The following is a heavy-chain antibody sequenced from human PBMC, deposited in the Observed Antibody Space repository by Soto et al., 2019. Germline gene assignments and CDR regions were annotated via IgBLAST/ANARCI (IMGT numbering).Heavy chain of an antibody. D-gene: IGHD4-17*01. CDR1: GGSISSRCYY. J-gene: IGHJ5*02. Sequence: PSDTLSLTCILSGGSISSRCYYWSWILQHPGKGLEWIGYIYYSGSTYYNPSLKSRVTISVDTSKNQFSLKLSSVTAADTAVYYCARTDYGHNWFDRWGQGTLVTVSS. CDR2: IYYSGST. CDR3: ARTDYGHNWFDR. V-gene: IGHV4-31*03.